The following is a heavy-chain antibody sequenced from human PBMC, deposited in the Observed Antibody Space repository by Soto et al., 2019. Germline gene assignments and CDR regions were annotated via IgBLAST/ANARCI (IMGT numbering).Heavy chain of an antibody. V-gene: IGHV5-51*01. J-gene: IGHJ5*02. CDR1: VYSFTSYW. D-gene: IGHD2-2*01. CDR2: IYPGDSDT. CDR3: ARHGQLEVDNWFDP. Sequence: GESRKIACKGSVYSFTSYWIGWVRQMPGKGLEWMGIIYPGDSDTRYSPSFQGQVTTSADKSISTAYLQWSSLKASDTAMYYCARHGQLEVDNWFDPWGQGTLVTVSS.